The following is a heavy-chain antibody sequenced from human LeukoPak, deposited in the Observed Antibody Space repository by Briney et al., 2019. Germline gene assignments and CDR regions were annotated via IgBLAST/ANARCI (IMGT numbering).Heavy chain of an antibody. CDR1: GGTFSNYG. D-gene: IGHD3-22*01. CDR3: ARAISDDSSGYYRFDP. CDR2: IIPILGIA. Sequence: GSSVKVSCKASGGTFSNYGINWVRQAPGQGLEWMGRIIPILGIANYAQIFQGRVTITADKSTSTAYMELSSLRSEDTAVYYCARAISDDSSGYYRFDPWGQGTLVTVSS. V-gene: IGHV1-69*04. J-gene: IGHJ5*02.